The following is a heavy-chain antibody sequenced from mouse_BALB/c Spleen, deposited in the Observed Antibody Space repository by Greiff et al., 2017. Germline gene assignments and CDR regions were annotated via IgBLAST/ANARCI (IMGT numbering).Heavy chain of an antibody. CDR3: TKKVAGWFAY. CDR1: GYSFTSYW. V-gene: IGHV1-5*01. Sequence: VQLQQSGTVLARPGASVKMSCKASGYSFTSYWVHWVKQRPGQGLEWIGAIYPGNSDTSYNQKFKGKAKLTAVTSASTAYMELSSLTNEDSAVYYCTKKVAGWFAYWGQGTLVTVSA. J-gene: IGHJ3*01. CDR2: IYPGNSDT. D-gene: IGHD1-1*02.